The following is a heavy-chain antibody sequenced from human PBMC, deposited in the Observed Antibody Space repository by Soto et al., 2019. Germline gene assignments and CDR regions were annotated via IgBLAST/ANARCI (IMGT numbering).Heavy chain of an antibody. D-gene: IGHD6-19*01. V-gene: IGHV3-30-3*01. J-gene: IGHJ4*02. CDR1: GFTLISYA. CDR2: ILPDGSKK. CDR3: ARDGYGSGWGRFDY. Sequence: QVQLVESGGGVVQPGGSLRLSCAASGFTLISYAMHWVRQAPGKGLEWVAVILPDGSKKYCADSVKGRFTISRDSSKDTLYLQMNSLRAEDTAIYYCARDGYGSGWGRFDYWGQGTLVTVSS.